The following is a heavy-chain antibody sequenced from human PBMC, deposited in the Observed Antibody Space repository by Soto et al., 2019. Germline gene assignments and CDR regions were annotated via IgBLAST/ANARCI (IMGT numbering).Heavy chain of an antibody. CDR1: GGTFSSYA. J-gene: IGHJ6*02. Sequence: QVQLVQSGAEVKKPGSSVKVSCKASGGTFSSYAISWVRQAPGQGLEWMGGIIPIFGTANYAQQFQGRVTITADESTSRAYMERSSLRSEDTAVYYCARLSRGYSYGGYYGMDVWGQGTTVTVSS. D-gene: IGHD5-18*01. V-gene: IGHV1-69*12. CDR3: ARLSRGYSYGGYYGMDV. CDR2: IIPIFGTA.